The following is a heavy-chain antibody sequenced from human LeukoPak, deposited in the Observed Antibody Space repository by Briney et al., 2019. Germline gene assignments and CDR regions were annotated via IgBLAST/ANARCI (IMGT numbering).Heavy chain of an antibody. J-gene: IGHJ5*02. CDR1: GYRFSDYW. V-gene: IGHV5-51*01. CDR2: IYPGDSRT. D-gene: IGHD2-15*01. CDR3: ARWLVVGDPWGFDP. Sequence: GESLQISCKGSGYRFSDYWLGWVRQMPGKGLEWMGIIYPGDSRTRYSAPFRGQVTISADKSIDTAYLQWNSLKASDSGIYYCARWLVVGDPWGFDPWGQGTRVTVSS.